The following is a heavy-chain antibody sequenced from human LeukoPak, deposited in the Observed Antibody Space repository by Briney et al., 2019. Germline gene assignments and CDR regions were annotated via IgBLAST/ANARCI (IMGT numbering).Heavy chain of an antibody. D-gene: IGHD3-9*01. CDR1: GYTFTSYG. CDR2: ISAYNGNT. Sequence: ASVKASCKASGYTFTSYGISWVRQAPGQGLEWMGWISAYNGNTNYAQKLQGRVTMTTDTSTSTAYMELRSLRSDDTAVYYCARDSGYYDILTGYQEGLDYWGQGTLVTVSS. J-gene: IGHJ4*02. CDR3: ARDSGYYDILTGYQEGLDY. V-gene: IGHV1-18*01.